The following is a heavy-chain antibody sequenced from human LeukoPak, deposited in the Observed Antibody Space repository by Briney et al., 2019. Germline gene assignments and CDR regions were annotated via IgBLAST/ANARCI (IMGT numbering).Heavy chain of an antibody. Sequence: SETLSLTCAVYGGSFSGYYWSWIRQPPGKGLEWIGEINHSGSTNYNPSLKSRVTISVDTSKNQFSLKLSSVTAADTAVYYCARVWSGSGGSGLDYWGQGTLVTVSS. CDR3: ARVWSGSGGSGLDY. CDR2: INHSGST. V-gene: IGHV4-34*01. J-gene: IGHJ4*02. CDR1: GGSFSGYY. D-gene: IGHD2-15*01.